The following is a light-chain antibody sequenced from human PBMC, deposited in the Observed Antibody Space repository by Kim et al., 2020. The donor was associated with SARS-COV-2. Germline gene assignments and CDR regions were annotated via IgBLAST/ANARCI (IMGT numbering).Light chain of an antibody. J-gene: IGKJ4*01. CDR2: DAS. V-gene: IGKV3-11*01. CDR3: QQRGNWPLT. Sequence: SPGERATRTCRASHRIGNYLAWYQQKRGQPPRLLIFDASNRATGTPARFSGSGSETDFTLTISPLEPEDFAVYYCQQRGNWPLTFGGGTKVDIK. CDR1: HRIGNY.